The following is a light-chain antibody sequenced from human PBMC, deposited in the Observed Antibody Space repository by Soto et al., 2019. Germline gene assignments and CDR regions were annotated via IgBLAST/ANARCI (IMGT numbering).Light chain of an antibody. CDR3: QQYGSSGT. V-gene: IGKV3-20*01. Sequence: IVLTQSPASLSLSPGERATLSCRASQDISTYLAWYQQKPGQAPRLLIYGASNRATGIPDRFSGSGSGTDFTLTISRLEPEDFAVYYCQQYGSSGTFGQGTKVDIK. J-gene: IGKJ1*01. CDR2: GAS. CDR1: QDISTY.